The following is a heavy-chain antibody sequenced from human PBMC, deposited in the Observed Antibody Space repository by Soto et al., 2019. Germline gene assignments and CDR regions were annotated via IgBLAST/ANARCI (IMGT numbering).Heavy chain of an antibody. V-gene: IGHV3-23*01. D-gene: IGHD2-21*02. Sequence: EVQLLESGGGLVQPGGSLRLSCAASGFTFKSWAMSWVRQAPGQGLEWVSGISGGGEKTYYADSVKGRFTISRDNSKNTVSLQMNSLRVEDTALYYCAKCDCGGDWCGYHYDHWGQGSQVAVSS. CDR3: AKCDCGGDWCGYHYDH. CDR2: ISGGGEKT. J-gene: IGHJ5*02. CDR1: GFTFKSWA.